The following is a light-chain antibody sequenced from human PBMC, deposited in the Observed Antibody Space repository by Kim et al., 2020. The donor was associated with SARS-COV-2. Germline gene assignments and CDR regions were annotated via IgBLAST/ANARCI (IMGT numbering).Light chain of an antibody. J-gene: IGLJ3*02. V-gene: IGLV3-19*01. CDR2: GKN. CDR1: SLRNYY. CDR3: NSRDRSGNHLV. Sequence: ALGQTVRITCQGDSLRNYYATWYQQKPGQAPVLVNFGKNNRPSGIPDRFSGSSSGNTASLSITGAQAEDEADYYCNSRDRSGNHLVFGGGTKLTVL.